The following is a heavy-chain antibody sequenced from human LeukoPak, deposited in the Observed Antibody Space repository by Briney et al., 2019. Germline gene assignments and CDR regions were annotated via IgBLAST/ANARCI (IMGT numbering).Heavy chain of an antibody. CDR3: VSTIRGSCFDD. D-gene: IGHD3-3*01. Sequence: QPGGSLRLSCAASGFTVSDHLMDWVRQAPGKRLEWIARSRSRERGYSTEYAASVKGRFTISRGESNNLVYLQMNSLQSEDTAVYFCVSTIRGSCFDDWGQGTLVTVSS. CDR1: GFTVSDHL. CDR2: SRSRERGYST. V-gene: IGHV3-72*01. J-gene: IGHJ5*02.